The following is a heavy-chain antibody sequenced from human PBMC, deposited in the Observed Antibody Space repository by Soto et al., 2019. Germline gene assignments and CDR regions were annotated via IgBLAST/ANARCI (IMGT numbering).Heavy chain of an antibody. CDR3: AKDIQRIAVAGYGMDV. CDR2: ISWNSGSI. D-gene: IGHD6-19*01. V-gene: IGHV3-9*01. Sequence: GGSLRLSCAASGFTFDDYAMHWVRQAPGKGLEWVSGISWNSGSIGYADSVKGRFTISRDNAKNSLYLQMNSLRAEDTASYYCAKDIQRIAVAGYGMDVWGQGPRSPSP. CDR1: GFTFDDYA. J-gene: IGHJ6*02.